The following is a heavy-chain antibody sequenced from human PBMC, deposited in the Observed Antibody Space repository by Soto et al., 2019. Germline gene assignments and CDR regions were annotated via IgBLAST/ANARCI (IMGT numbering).Heavy chain of an antibody. CDR2: IIPIFGTA. J-gene: IGHJ4*02. CDR3: ARDVIGAAGPPG. V-gene: IGHV1-69*12. Sequence: QVQLVQSGAEVKKPGSSVKVSCKASGGTFSSYAISWVRQAPGQGLEWMGGIIPIFGTANYEQKFQGRVTITADESTSSGYVELSSMSSEDTDVYYCARDVIGAAGPPGWCQGTMVTVS. CDR1: GGTFSSYA. D-gene: IGHD6-13*01.